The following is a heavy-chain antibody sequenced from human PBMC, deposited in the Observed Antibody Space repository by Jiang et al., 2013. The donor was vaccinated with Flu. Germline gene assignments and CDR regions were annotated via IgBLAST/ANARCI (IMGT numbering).Heavy chain of an antibody. J-gene: IGHJ3*02. CDR1: GGTFSSYA. CDR3: ARTDYDSSGYFMGAFDI. Sequence: SGAEVKKPGSSVKVSCKASGGTFSSYAISWVRQAPGQGLEWMGGIIPIFGTANYAQKFQGRVTITADKSTSTAYMELSSLRSEDTAVYYCARTDYDSSGYFMGAFDIWGQGTMVTVSS. D-gene: IGHD3-22*01. V-gene: IGHV1-69*06. CDR2: IIPIFGTA.